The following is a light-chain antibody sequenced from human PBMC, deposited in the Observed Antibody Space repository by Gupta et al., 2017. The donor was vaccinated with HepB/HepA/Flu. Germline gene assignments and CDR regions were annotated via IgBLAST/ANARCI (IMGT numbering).Light chain of an antibody. V-gene: IGLV3-21*02. CDR3: QVWDSTSGV. CDR2: DDS. J-gene: IGLJ3*02. Sequence: DVLTQPPSVSVAPGQTARIICRGNSIGSERVHWYQQKPGPAPVLVVYDDSGRPSGIPERFSGSNSGNTATLIISRVEAGDEADYYCQVWDSTSGVFGGGTRLTVL. CDR1: SIGSER.